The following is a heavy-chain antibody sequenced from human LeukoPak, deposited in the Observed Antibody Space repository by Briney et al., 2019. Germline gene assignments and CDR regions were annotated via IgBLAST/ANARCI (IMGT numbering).Heavy chain of an antibody. CDR1: GDSVSSNSAA. CDR2: TYYRSKWYN. Sequence: SQTLSLTCAISGDSVSSNSAAWNWIRQSPSRGLEWLGRTYYRSKWYNDYAVSVKSRITINPDTSKNQFSLKLSSVTAADTAVYYCARDPSPFYSGSYLGFDPWGQGTLVTVSS. J-gene: IGHJ5*02. D-gene: IGHD1-26*01. V-gene: IGHV6-1*01. CDR3: ARDPSPFYSGSYLGFDP.